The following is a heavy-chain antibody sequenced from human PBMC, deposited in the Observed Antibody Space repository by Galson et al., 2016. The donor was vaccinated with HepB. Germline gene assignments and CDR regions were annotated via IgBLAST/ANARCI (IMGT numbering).Heavy chain of an antibody. J-gene: IGHJ4*02. D-gene: IGHD1-26*01. CDR1: GASLSPYY. CDR2: IYYTGNT. V-gene: IGHV4-30-4*01. Sequence: TLSLTCTVSGASLSPYYWSWIRQPPGKVLEWIGYIYYTGNTYYNPSLKSRFTISVDTSKNQFSLKLTSLTAADTAVYYCARGGSFSGALENWGQGTLVTVSS. CDR3: ARGGSFSGALEN.